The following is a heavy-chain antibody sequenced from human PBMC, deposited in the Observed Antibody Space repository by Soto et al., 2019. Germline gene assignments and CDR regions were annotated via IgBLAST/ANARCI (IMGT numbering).Heavy chain of an antibody. CDR1: GFSLSTSGMC. Sequence: SGPTLVNPTQTLTLTCTFSGFSLSTSGMCVSWIRQPPGKALEWLALIDWDDDKYYSTSLKTRLTISKDTSKNQVVLTMTNMDPVDTATYYCARTETTVVTNYYYGMDVWGQGTTVTVSS. CDR2: IDWDDDK. D-gene: IGHD4-17*01. CDR3: ARTETTVVTNYYYGMDV. V-gene: IGHV2-70*01. J-gene: IGHJ6*02.